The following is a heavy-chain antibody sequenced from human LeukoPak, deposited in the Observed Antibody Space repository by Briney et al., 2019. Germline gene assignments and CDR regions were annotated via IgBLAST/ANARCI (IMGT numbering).Heavy chain of an antibody. D-gene: IGHD3-10*01. CDR3: ARGGRNFLLQYYYGSGSPFDY. Sequence: SETLSLTYAVYGGSFSGYYWSWIRQPPGKGPEWIGEINHSGSTNYNPSLKSRVTISVDTSKNQFSLKLSSVTAADTAVYYCARGGRNFLLQYYYGSGSPFDYWGQGTLVTVSS. J-gene: IGHJ4*02. CDR2: INHSGST. V-gene: IGHV4-34*01. CDR1: GGSFSGYY.